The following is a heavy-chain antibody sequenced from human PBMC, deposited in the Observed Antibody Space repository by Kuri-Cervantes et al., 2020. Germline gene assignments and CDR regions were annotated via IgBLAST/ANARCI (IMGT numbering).Heavy chain of an antibody. CDR1: GFTFRNYG. Sequence: GESLKISCAASGFTFRNYGMHWVRQAPGKGLEWVAIIWYDGSNPDYADSVRGRFTISRDNAKNSLYLQMNSLRAEDTAVYYCARVAVTTDFDYWGQGTLVTVSS. J-gene: IGHJ4*02. V-gene: IGHV3-33*01. CDR2: IWYDGSNP. CDR3: ARVAVTTDFDY. D-gene: IGHD4-17*01.